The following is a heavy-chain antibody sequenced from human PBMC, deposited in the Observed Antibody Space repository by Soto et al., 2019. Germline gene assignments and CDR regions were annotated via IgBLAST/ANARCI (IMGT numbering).Heavy chain of an antibody. V-gene: IGHV5-10-1*01. CDR1: GYSFTSYW. CDR2: IDPSDSYT. Sequence: GESLKSSCNGSGYSFTSYWISWVLHMPGKGLEWMGRIDPSDSYTNYSPSFQGHGTISADKSVSTAYLQWSSLKASDTAMYYCARLCMSTSCQAFDIWGQGTMVTVSS. J-gene: IGHJ3*02. CDR3: ARLCMSTSCQAFDI. D-gene: IGHD2-2*01.